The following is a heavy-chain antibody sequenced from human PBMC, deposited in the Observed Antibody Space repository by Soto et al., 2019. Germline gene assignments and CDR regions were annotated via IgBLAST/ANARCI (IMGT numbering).Heavy chain of an antibody. J-gene: IGHJ6*02. CDR1: GYTFTGYY. CDR3: AKGGAIVAAGTRVYLYNAMDV. CDR2: MNPNSGGT. D-gene: IGHD1-26*01. Sequence: GASVKVSCKASGYTFTGYYVHWVRQAPGQGLEWMGWMNPNSGGTYLAQRFQGRVTMNRDTSIGTAYMELRGLTSDDTAEYYCAKGGAIVAAGTRVYLYNAMDVWGQGTTVTVSS. V-gene: IGHV1-2*02.